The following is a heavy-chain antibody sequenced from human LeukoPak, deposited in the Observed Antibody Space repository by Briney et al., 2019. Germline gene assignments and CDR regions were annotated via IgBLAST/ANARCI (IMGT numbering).Heavy chain of an antibody. D-gene: IGHD3-22*01. Sequence: ASVKVSCKASGYTFTGYYMHWVRQAPGQGLEWMGWINPNSGGTNYAQKFQGRVTMTRDTSISTAYMELSRLRSDDTAVYYCARAKYYYDSSGQSSDYWGQGTLVTVSS. CDR1: GYTFTGYY. J-gene: IGHJ4*02. CDR3: ARAKYYYDSSGQSSDY. V-gene: IGHV1-2*02. CDR2: INPNSGGT.